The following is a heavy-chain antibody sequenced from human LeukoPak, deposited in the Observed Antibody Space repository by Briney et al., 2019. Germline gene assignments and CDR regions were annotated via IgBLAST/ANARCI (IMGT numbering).Heavy chain of an antibody. CDR1: GGSISSSSYY. CDR3: ARFTTVTEEIYYFDY. Sequence: SETLSLTCTVSGGSISSSSYYWGWIRQPPGKGLEWIGSIYYSGSTYYNPSLKSRVTISVDTSKNQFSLKLSSVTAADTAVYYCARFTTVTEEIYYFDYWGQGTLVTVSS. CDR2: IYYSGST. D-gene: IGHD4-17*01. V-gene: IGHV4-39*07. J-gene: IGHJ4*02.